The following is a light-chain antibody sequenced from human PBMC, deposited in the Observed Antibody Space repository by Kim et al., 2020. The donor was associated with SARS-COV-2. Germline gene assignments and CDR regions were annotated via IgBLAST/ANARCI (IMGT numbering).Light chain of an antibody. CDR2: GAS. V-gene: IGKV3-20*01. CDR3: QQYASAPNT. Sequence: SPGERATLVCRASQTVGRNYLAWYQQKPGQAPRLLIHGASTRATGIPDRFSGSGSGTDFSLTISRLEPEDFTVYYCQQYASAPNTFGQGTRLEIK. J-gene: IGKJ5*01. CDR1: QTVGRNY.